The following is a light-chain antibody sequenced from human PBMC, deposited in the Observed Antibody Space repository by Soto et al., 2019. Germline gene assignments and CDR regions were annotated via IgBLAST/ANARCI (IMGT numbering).Light chain of an antibody. V-gene: IGLV2-14*01. CDR2: EVS. CDR1: SSDVGGSNY. CDR3: RSYTSSSTYV. J-gene: IGLJ1*01. Sequence: QSVLTQPASVSGSPGQSITISCTGTSSDVGGSNYVSWYQQHPGKAPKLMIYEVSKRPSGVSNRFSCSTSGNTSSLTISGLQAEDEADYYCRSYTSSSTYVFGPGTKLTVL.